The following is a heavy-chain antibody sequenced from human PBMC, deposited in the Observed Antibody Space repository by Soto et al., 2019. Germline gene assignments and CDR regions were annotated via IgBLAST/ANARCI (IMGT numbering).Heavy chain of an antibody. CDR1: GFTFSSYS. J-gene: IGHJ4*02. V-gene: IGHV3-21*01. CDR3: ARDGYGDYTFDY. Sequence: EVQLVESGGGLVKPGGSLRLSCAASGFTFSSYSMNWVRQAPGKGLEWVSSISSSSSYIYYADSVKGRFTISRDNAKNSPYLQMNSLRAEDTAVYYCARDGYGDYTFDYWGQGTLVTVSS. CDR2: ISSSSSYI. D-gene: IGHD4-17*01.